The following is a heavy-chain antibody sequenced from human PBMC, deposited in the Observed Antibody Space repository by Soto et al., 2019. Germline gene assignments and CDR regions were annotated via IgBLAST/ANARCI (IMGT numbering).Heavy chain of an antibody. V-gene: IGHV1-46*01. Sequence: ASVKVSCKACGYTFTSYYMHWVRQAPGQGLEWMGIINPSGGSTSYAQKFQGRVTMTRDTSTSTVYMELSSLRSEDTAVYYCARDVIFGVARYGMQVWGQATTVTRSS. D-gene: IGHD3-3*01. J-gene: IGHJ6*02. CDR3: ARDVIFGVARYGMQV. CDR2: INPSGGST. CDR1: GYTFTSYY.